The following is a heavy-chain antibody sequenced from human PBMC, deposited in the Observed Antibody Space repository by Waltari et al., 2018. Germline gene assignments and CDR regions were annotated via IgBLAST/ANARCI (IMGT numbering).Heavy chain of an antibody. V-gene: IGHV4-38-2*01. CDR2: IYHSGST. Sequence: QVQLQESGPGLVKPSETLSLTCAVSGYSISSGYYWGWIRQPPGKGLEWIGSIYHSGSTYYHPALKSRVTISVDTSKNQFSLKLSSVTAADTAVYYCARLQGGYDFWSGYYKYNWFDPWGQGTLVTVSS. D-gene: IGHD3-3*01. J-gene: IGHJ5*02. CDR3: ARLQGGYDFWSGYYKYNWFDP. CDR1: GYSISSGYY.